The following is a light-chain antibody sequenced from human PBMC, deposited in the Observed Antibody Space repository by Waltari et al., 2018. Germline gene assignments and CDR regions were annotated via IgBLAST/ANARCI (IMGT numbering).Light chain of an antibody. V-gene: IGKV2-28*01. J-gene: IGKJ2*01. Sequence: DIVMTQSPLSLPVTPGEPASISCRSSQSLLHTNGYNYLDWYLQKPGQSPQVLIYLGSNRASGVPDRFSGSGSGTDVTLKISRVEPEDVGVYYCMQVLQTPYTFGQGTKLEIK. CDR3: MQVLQTPYT. CDR1: QSLLHTNGYNY. CDR2: LGS.